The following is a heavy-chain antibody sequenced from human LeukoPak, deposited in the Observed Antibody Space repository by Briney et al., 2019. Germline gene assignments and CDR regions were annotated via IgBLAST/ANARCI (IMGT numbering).Heavy chain of an antibody. CDR2: HHYSGST. J-gene: IGHJ4*02. D-gene: IGHD6-19*01. CDR1: GGSISSYY. V-gene: IGHV4-59*01. CDR3: AREAQDSSGWFVDY. Sequence: SETLSLTCPVSGGSISSYYWSWLRQPPGKGLAWIGYHHYSGSTNYSPSLKSRVTISVDPSKNQFSLKLSSVTAADTAVYYCAREAQDSSGWFVDYWAQGTLVTVSS.